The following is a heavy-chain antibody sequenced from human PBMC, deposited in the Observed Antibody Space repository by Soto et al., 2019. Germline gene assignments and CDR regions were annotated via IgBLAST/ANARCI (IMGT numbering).Heavy chain of an antibody. J-gene: IGHJ4*02. CDR3: ARHPGYYDILTGYTTYYFDY. V-gene: IGHV4-59*08. CDR2: IYYRGNT. Sequence: SETLSLTCTVSGGSIGTYYWSWIRQPPGKGLEWIGYIYYRGNTDYNPSLKSRVTISLDTPRNQFSLKLSSVTAADTAVYYCARHPGYYDILTGYTTYYFDYWGQGILVTVSS. D-gene: IGHD3-9*01. CDR1: GGSIGTYY.